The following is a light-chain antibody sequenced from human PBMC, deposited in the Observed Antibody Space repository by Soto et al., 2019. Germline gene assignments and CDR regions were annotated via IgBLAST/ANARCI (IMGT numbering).Light chain of an antibody. CDR1: SSDVGGYNY. J-gene: IGLJ1*01. Sequence: QSALTQPPSASGSPGQSVTISCTGTSSDVGGYNYVSWFQQHPGKAPKLMIYEVSKRPSGVPDRFSGSKSGNTASLTVSGLQAEDEADYYCSSYAGSNHSLYVLGTGTKVTVL. CDR3: SSYAGSNHSLYV. V-gene: IGLV2-8*01. CDR2: EVS.